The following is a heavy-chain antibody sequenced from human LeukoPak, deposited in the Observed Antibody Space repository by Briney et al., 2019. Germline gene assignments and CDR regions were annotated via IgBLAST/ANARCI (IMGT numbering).Heavy chain of an antibody. CDR3: ARTTYDSSGYYYYYYYGMDV. V-gene: IGHV4-59*01. CDR1: GGSISSYY. CDR2: IYYSGST. J-gene: IGHJ6*02. Sequence: SETLSLTCTVSGGSISSYYWSWIRQPPGKGLEWIGYIYYSGSTNYNPSLKSRVTISVDTSKNQFPLKLSSVTAADTAVYYCARTTYDSSGYYYYYYYGMDVWGQGTTVTVSS. D-gene: IGHD3-22*01.